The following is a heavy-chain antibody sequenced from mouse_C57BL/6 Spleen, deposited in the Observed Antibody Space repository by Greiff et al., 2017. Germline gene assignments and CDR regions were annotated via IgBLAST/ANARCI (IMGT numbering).Heavy chain of an antibody. J-gene: IGHJ1*03. CDR2: IHPNSGST. D-gene: IGHD1-1*01. V-gene: IGHV1-64*01. Sequence: QVQLQQPGAELVKPGASVKLSCKASGYTFTGYWMHWVKQRPGQGLEWIGMIHPNSGSTNYNEKFKSKATLTVDKSSSPAYMQLSSLTSEDSAVYYCARDYYGSSYWYFDVWGTGTTVTVSS. CDR1: GYTFTGYW. CDR3: ARDYYGSSYWYFDV.